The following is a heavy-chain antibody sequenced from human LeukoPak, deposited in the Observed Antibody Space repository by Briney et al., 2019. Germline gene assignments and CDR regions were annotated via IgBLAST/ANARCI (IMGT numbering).Heavy chain of an antibody. V-gene: IGHV4-59*01. CDR3: ARVPSYYDSSGYPRDAFDI. CDR1: GGSISSYY. Sequence: SETLSLTCTVSGGSISSYYWSWIRQPPGEGLEWIGYIYYSGSTNYNPSLKSRVTISVDTSKNQFSLKLSSVTAADTAVYYCARVPSYYDSSGYPRDAFDIWGQGTMVTVSS. CDR2: IYYSGST. J-gene: IGHJ3*02. D-gene: IGHD3-22*01.